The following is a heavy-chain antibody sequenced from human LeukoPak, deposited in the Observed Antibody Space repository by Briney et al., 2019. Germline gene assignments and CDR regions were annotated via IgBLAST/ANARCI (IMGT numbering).Heavy chain of an antibody. CDR2: IYYSGSS. J-gene: IGHJ4*02. D-gene: IGHD5-18*01. V-gene: IGHV4-59*11. CDR1: GGSLSKHF. CDR3: ASSGGYRYGADAFDY. Sequence: SLTSIGTGGSLSKHFCSGVRQPAEKEREWVGYIYYSGSSNYNPSSTNRGSRSAGTSTKQFLLKLRSGTGADTAVYYCASSGGYRYGADAFDYWGQGTLVTVSS.